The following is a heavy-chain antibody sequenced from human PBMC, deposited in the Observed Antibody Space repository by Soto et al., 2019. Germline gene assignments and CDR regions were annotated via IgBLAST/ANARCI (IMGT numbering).Heavy chain of an antibody. CDR2: VYYTGDT. V-gene: IGHV4-59*12. CDR1: SGPSRSYN. Sequence: QVQLQQSGPRLVKPSETLSLTCTVSSGPSRSYNWGWIRQSPRRGLEWIGYVYYTGDTAYNPSLNRRPTISADTSTNNIPLILSSVTAADTAVYYCVGEGIDYLHGLAEVWGQGTTVTVSS. D-gene: IGHD1-26*01. J-gene: IGHJ6*02. CDR3: VGEGIDYLHGLAEV.